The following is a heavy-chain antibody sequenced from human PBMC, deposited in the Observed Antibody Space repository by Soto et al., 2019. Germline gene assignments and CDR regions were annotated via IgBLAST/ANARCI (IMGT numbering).Heavy chain of an antibody. Sequence: SGTLSLTCTVSGGSISSYYWSWIRQPPGKGLEWIGYIYYSGSTNYNPSLKSRVTISVDTSKDQFSLKLSSVTAADTAVYYCARGHGDYAVDYWGQGTLVTVSS. CDR1: GGSISSYY. V-gene: IGHV4-59*01. D-gene: IGHD4-17*01. CDR2: IYYSGST. J-gene: IGHJ4*02. CDR3: ARGHGDYAVDY.